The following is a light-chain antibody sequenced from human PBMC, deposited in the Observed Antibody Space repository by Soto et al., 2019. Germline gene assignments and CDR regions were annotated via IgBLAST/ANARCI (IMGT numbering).Light chain of an antibody. J-gene: IGKJ1*01. Sequence: DIQMTQSPSSLSASVGDRVTITCRASQEISSSLAWYQQKPGKVPNLLIFGASSLHSGVPSRFSGSGSGTDFTLTISGLQPEDVATYYCQKYNGAPWTFGQGTKVEIK. CDR1: QEISSS. V-gene: IGKV1-27*01. CDR2: GAS. CDR3: QKYNGAPWT.